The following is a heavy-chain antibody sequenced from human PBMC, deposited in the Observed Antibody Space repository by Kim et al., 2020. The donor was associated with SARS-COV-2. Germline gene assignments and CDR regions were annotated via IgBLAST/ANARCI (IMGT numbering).Heavy chain of an antibody. CDR3: ARFNYDYVWGAFDI. Sequence: GGSLRLSCAASGFTVSSNYMSWVRQAPGKGLEWVSVIYSGGSTYYADSVKGRFTISRDNSKNTLYLQMNSLRAEDTAVYYCARFNYDYVWGAFDIWGQGTMVTVSS. J-gene: IGHJ3*02. CDR1: GFTVSSNY. V-gene: IGHV3-66*01. CDR2: IYSGGST. D-gene: IGHD3-16*01.